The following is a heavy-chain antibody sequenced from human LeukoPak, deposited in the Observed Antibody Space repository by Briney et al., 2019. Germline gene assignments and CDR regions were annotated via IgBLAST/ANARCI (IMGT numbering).Heavy chain of an antibody. CDR2: ISGSGGST. J-gene: IGHJ4*02. CDR3: ARDFGFGESRRPDY. Sequence: PGGSLRLSCAASGFTFSSYAMSWVRQAPGKGLEWVSAISGSGGSTYYADSVKGRFTISRDNSKNTLYLQMNSLRAEDTAVYYCARDFGFGESRRPDYWGQGTLVTVSS. V-gene: IGHV3-23*01. CDR1: GFTFSSYA. D-gene: IGHD3-10*01.